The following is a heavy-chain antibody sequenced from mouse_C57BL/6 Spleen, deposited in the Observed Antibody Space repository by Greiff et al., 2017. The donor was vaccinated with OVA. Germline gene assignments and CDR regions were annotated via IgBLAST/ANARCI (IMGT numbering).Heavy chain of an antibody. CDR1: GYTFTSYW. J-gene: IGHJ2*01. CDR3: ARGGYGSSLYFDY. D-gene: IGHD1-1*01. CDR2: IHPNSGST. V-gene: IGHV1-64*01. Sequence: QVQLKQPGAELVKPGASVKLSCKASGYTFTSYWMHWVKQRPGQGLEWIGMIHPNSGSTNYNEKFKSKATLTVDKSSSTAYMQLSSLTSEDSAVYYCARGGYGSSLYFDYWGQGTTLTVSS.